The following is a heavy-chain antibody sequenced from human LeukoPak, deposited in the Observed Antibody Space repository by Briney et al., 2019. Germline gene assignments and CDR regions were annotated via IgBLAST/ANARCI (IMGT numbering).Heavy chain of an antibody. Sequence: GGSLRLSCAASGFSFSSYSMNWVRQAPGKGLGCVSYISSGSGTIYYADSVQGRFTISRDNAKNSLYLQMNSLSAEDTAVYYCARAQEYSYDAFDIWGQGTMVTVSS. CDR2: ISSGSGTI. CDR1: GFSFSSYS. D-gene: IGHD4-11*01. J-gene: IGHJ3*02. V-gene: IGHV3-48*04. CDR3: ARAQEYSYDAFDI.